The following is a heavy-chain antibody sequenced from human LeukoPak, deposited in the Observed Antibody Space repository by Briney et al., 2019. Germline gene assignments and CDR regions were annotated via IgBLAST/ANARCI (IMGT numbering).Heavy chain of an antibody. CDR1: GFSLSTSGVG. CDR3: AHRRLYCSSTSCQGDFDY. Sequence: ESGPTLVNPTQTLTLTCTFSGFSLSTSGVGVGWIRQPPGKALEWLALIYWDDDKRYSPSLKSRLTITKDTSKNQVVLTMTNMDPMDTATYYCAHRRLYCSSTSCQGDFDYWGQGTLVTVSS. CDR2: IYWDDDK. V-gene: IGHV2-5*02. D-gene: IGHD2-2*01. J-gene: IGHJ4*02.